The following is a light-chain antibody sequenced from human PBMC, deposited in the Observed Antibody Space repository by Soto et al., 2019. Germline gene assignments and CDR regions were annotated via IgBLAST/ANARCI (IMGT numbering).Light chain of an antibody. J-gene: IGLJ1*01. CDR1: SGHSSYA. CDR3: QTWGTGTFYV. V-gene: IGLV4-69*01. Sequence: QPVLTQSPSASASLGASVKLTCTLSSGHSSYAIAWHQQQPETGPRHLMKLNSDSSHTKGDPIPDCFSGSSSGAERYLTIPSLQAEAEYYYYCQTWGTGTFYVFGTGTKLTVL. CDR2: LNSDSSH.